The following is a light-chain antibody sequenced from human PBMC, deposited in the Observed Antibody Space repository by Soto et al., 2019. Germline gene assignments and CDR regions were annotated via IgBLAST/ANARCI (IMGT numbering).Light chain of an antibody. Sequence: QSALAQSPSASGTPGQRVTISCSGSSSNIGNNAVNWYQHLPGTAPKLLVYSHNQRPSGVSDRFSGSQSGTSASLAISGLQSEDAADYYCASWDDRLNGYVFGPGTKLTV. CDR3: ASWDDRLNGYV. V-gene: IGLV1-44*01. CDR1: SSNIGNNA. CDR2: SHN. J-gene: IGLJ1*01.